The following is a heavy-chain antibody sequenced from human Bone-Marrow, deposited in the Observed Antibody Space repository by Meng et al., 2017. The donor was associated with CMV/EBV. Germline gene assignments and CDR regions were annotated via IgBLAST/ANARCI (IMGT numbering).Heavy chain of an antibody. J-gene: IGHJ4*02. Sequence: GESLKISCAASGFTFSDYYMSWIRQAPGKGLEWVSYISSSGSTIYYADSEKGRFTISRDNAKNSLYLQMNSLRAEDTAVYYCARATPLDIVVVVAATRSGPLDYWGQGTLVTVSS. CDR1: GFTFSDYY. CDR3: ARATPLDIVVVVAATRSGPLDY. D-gene: IGHD2-15*01. CDR2: ISSSGSTI. V-gene: IGHV3-11*04.